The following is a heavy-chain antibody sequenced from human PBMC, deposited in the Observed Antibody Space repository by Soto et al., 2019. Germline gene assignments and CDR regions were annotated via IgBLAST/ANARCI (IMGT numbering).Heavy chain of an antibody. CDR3: ARLMGTSLDW. Sequence: GGSLRLCCAASGFTFSDHHMDWVRQAPGKGLEWVGRARNKANSYTTAYAASVKGRFTISRDDSKNSLSLQMNSLKTEDTAVYFCARLMGTSLDWCGQGT. D-gene: IGHD5-12*01. CDR1: GFTFSDHH. J-gene: IGHJ4*02. CDR2: ARNKANSYTT. V-gene: IGHV3-72*01.